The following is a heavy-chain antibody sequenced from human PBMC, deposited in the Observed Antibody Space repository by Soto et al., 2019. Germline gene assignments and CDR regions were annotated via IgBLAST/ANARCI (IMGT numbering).Heavy chain of an antibody. CDR2: IYPGDSDT. V-gene: IGHV5-51*01. CDR3: ARMGYDFWSGFRYNLFDP. Sequence: GESLKISCKGSGYSFTSYWIGWVRQMPGKGLEWMGIIYPGDSDTRYSPSFQGQVTISADKSISTAYLQWSSLKASDTAMYYCARMGYDFWSGFRYNLFDPRGQGTLVTVSS. CDR1: GYSFTSYW. J-gene: IGHJ5*02. D-gene: IGHD3-3*01.